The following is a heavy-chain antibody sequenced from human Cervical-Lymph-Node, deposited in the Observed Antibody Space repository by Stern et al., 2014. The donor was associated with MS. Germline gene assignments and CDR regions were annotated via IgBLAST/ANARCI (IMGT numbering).Heavy chain of an antibody. D-gene: IGHD3-16*01. Sequence: QVQLGQSGGGVVQPGRSLRLSCAASGFTFSSYGMHWVRQAPGKGLEWVTVIWHDGSIKQYADSVMGRFTISKDNDRSTLHMQMNSLRAEDTAVYYCARGGLWGAYAPMDVWGQGTTVTVSS. V-gene: IGHV3-33*01. CDR3: ARGGLWGAYAPMDV. CDR2: IWHDGSIK. J-gene: IGHJ6*02. CDR1: GFTFSSYG.